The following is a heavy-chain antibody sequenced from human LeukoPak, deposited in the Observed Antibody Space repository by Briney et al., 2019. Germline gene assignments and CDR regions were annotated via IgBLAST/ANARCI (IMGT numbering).Heavy chain of an antibody. CDR3: ARVEVVTRPPDY. CDR1: GYTFTSYY. Sequence: DSVKVSCKASGYTFTSYYMHWVRQAPGQGLEWMGIINPSGGSTSYAQKFQGRVTMTRDMSTSTVYMELSSLRSEDTAVYYCARVEVVTRPPDYWGQGTLVTVSS. J-gene: IGHJ4*02. D-gene: IGHD2-21*02. CDR2: INPSGGST. V-gene: IGHV1-46*01.